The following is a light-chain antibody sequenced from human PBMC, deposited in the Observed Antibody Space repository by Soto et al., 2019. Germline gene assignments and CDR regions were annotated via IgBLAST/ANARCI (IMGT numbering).Light chain of an antibody. J-gene: IGKJ3*01. CDR1: QGISSY. CDR2: AAS. V-gene: IGKV1-8*01. Sequence: AIRMTQSPSSFSASTGDRVTITCRASQGISSYLAWYQHKPGKAPKLLIYAASTLQSGVPSRFSGSGSGTDFTLTISCLQSEDFATYDCQQYYSYPLTCGPGTKVDIK. CDR3: QQYYSYPLT.